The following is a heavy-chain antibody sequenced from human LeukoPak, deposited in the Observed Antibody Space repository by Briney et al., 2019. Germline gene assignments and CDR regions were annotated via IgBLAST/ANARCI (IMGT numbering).Heavy chain of an antibody. D-gene: IGHD2-2*03. V-gene: IGHV3-23*01. J-gene: IGHJ5*02. CDR1: GFTFSSYA. CDR3: ASIPLDTVVVPAARYNWFDP. CDR2: ISGSGGST. Sequence: GASLRLSCAASGFTFSSYAMSWVRQAPGKGLEWVSAISGSGGSTYYADSVKGRFTISRDNSKNTLYLQMNSLRAEDTAVYYCASIPLDTVVVPAARYNWFDPWGQGTLVTVSS.